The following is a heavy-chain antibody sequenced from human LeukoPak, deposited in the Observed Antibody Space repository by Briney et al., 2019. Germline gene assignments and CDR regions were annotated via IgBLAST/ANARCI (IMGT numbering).Heavy chain of an antibody. CDR2: MNPNSGVT. CDR1: GYTFTVNY. Sequence: ASLKVSCKPSGYTFTVNYLHWVRQAPGQGLEWVGWMNPNSGVTGYAQNFQGRVTMTRDTSISTAYMELSSLTSDDTAVYYCTRGAGTSWFDYWGQGSLVTVSS. D-gene: IGHD2-2*01. CDR3: TRGAGTSWFDY. J-gene: IGHJ4*02. V-gene: IGHV1-2*02.